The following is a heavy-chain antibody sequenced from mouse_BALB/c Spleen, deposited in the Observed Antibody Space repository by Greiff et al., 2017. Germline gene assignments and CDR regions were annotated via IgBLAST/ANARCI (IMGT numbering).Heavy chain of an antibody. CDR2: IRNKANGYTT. J-gene: IGHJ2*01. CDR3: ARDYYYGTVYFDY. Sequence: EVKLVESGGGLVQPGGSLRLSCATSGFTFTDYYMSWVRQPPGKALEWLGFIRNKANGYTTEYSASVKGRFTISRDNSQSILYLQMNTLRAEDSATYYCARDYYYGTVYFDYWGQGTTLTVSS. D-gene: IGHD1-1*01. CDR1: GFTFTDYY. V-gene: IGHV7-3*02.